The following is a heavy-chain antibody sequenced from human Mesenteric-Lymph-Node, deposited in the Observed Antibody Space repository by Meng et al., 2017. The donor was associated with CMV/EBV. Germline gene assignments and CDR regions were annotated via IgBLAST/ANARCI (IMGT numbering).Heavy chain of an antibody. D-gene: IGHD1-20*01. CDR2: IYHSGST. Sequence: LSFTCAVSGGSIGSSDWWSWVRQAPGKGLEWIGEIYHSGSTNYNPSLKSRVTISVDKSKNQFSLKLSSVTAADTAVYYCATLTGTTSHWGQGTLVTVSS. J-gene: IGHJ4*02. CDR1: GGSIGSSDW. CDR3: ATLTGTTSH. V-gene: IGHV4-4*02.